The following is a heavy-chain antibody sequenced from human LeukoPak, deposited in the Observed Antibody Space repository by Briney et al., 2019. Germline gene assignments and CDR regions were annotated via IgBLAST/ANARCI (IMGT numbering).Heavy chain of an antibody. Sequence: PGGSLRLSCSASGFTFTNAWMSWVRQAPGKGLEWVGRIKSKTDGGTTDYAAPVKGRFSISRDDSKNTLYLQMNSLKSEDTAVYYCARVILGATTNRAFDIWGQGTMVTVSS. V-gene: IGHV3-15*01. CDR1: GFTFTNAW. CDR3: ARVILGATTNRAFDI. J-gene: IGHJ3*02. CDR2: IKSKTDGGTT. D-gene: IGHD1-26*01.